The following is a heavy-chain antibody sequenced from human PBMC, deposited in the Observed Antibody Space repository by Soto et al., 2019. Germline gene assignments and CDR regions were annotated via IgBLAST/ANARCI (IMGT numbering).Heavy chain of an antibody. J-gene: IGHJ6*02. Sequence: GGSLRLSCAASGFTFSGSAMHWVRQASGKGLEWVGLIRSKANSYATAYAASVKGRFTISRDDSKNTAYLQMNSLKTEDTAVYYCTRHLFVDSSRSYYGMDVWGQGTTVTVSS. CDR3: TRHLFVDSSRSYYGMDV. V-gene: IGHV3-73*01. D-gene: IGHD6-13*01. CDR2: IRSKANSYAT. CDR1: GFTFSGSA.